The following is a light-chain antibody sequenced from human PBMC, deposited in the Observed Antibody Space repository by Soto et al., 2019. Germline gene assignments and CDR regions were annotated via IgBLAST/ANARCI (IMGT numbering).Light chain of an antibody. V-gene: IGKV3-15*01. J-gene: IGKJ5*01. CDR2: GAS. CDR1: QSVSGY. CDR3: QQYKNWPL. Sequence: EIVLAQSPATLSLSPGERATLSCRASQSVSGYLAWYQQKPGQAPRLLLYGASTRATGIPVRFSGSGFGTEFTLTISSLQSEDFAVYYCQQYKNWPLFGQGTRLEIK.